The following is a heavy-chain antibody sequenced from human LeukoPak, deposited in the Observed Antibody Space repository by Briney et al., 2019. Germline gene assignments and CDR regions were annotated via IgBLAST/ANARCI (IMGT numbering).Heavy chain of an antibody. CDR2: ISYDGSNK. D-gene: IGHD3-22*01. J-gene: IGHJ3*02. Sequence: GGSLRLSCAASGFTFSSYAMHWVRQAPGKGLEWVAVISYDGSNKYYADSVKGRFTISRDNSKNTLYLQMNSLRAEDTAVYYCAKAPYDRDAFDIWGQGTMVTVSS. CDR3: AKAPYDRDAFDI. CDR1: GFTFSSYA. V-gene: IGHV3-30-3*01.